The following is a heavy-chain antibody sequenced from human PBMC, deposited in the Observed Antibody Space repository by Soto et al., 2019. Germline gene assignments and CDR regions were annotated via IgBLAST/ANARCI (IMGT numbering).Heavy chain of an antibody. CDR1: GFTFETTA. V-gene: IGHV3-23*01. D-gene: IGHD6-6*01. Sequence: GGSLRLSCEASGFTFETTALSWVRQAPGKGLEWVATISGTGLSKYYADSVKGRFTISRDNSKNTLYLQMNSLRAEDTAVYYCARVRSIAARPNYFDYWGQGTLVTVSS. J-gene: IGHJ4*02. CDR2: ISGTGLSK. CDR3: ARVRSIAARPNYFDY.